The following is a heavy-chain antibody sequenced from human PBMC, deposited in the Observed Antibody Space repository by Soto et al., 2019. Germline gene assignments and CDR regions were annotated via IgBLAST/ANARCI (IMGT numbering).Heavy chain of an antibody. CDR3: AKKYIWTPDYP. J-gene: IGHJ5*02. Sequence: PGGSLRLSCAASGFTFGNYAMAWVRQAPGKGLEWVSSITGTGDTTYYADSVKGRFTISRDNSKSTLFLQMSSLSAEDTAIYYCAKKYIWTPDYPWGQGTLVTV. D-gene: IGHD1-20*01. CDR2: ITGTGDTT. V-gene: IGHV3-23*01. CDR1: GFTFGNYA.